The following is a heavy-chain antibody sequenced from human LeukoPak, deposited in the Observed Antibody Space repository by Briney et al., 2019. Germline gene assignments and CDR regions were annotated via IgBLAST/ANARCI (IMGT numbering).Heavy chain of an antibody. D-gene: IGHD5-18*01. Sequence: PSETLSLTCTVSGGSISSGSYYWSWIRQPAGKGLEWIGRIYTSGSTNYNPSLKSRVTISVDTSKNQFSLKLSSVTAADTAVYYCARLRRRGYSYGFDYWGQGTLVTVSS. J-gene: IGHJ4*02. V-gene: IGHV4-61*02. CDR3: ARLRRRGYSYGFDY. CDR1: GGSISSGSYY. CDR2: IYTSGST.